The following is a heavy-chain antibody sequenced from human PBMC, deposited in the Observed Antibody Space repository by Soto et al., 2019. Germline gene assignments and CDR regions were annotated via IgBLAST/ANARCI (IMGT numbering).Heavy chain of an antibody. CDR3: AKDAVYNDGLWIGSD. J-gene: IGHJ4*02. Sequence: DVQLLESGGGLVQPGGSLRLSCVVSGFSFNYAIIWVRQAPGKGQELVSGITGGGSTEYAASVKGRFTISRDNSKNTVYLQMNSLRAEDTAMYYCAKDAVYNDGLWIGSDCGQGTLVTVS. CDR2: ITGGGST. V-gene: IGHV3-23*01. CDR1: GFSFNYA. D-gene: IGHD2-21*01.